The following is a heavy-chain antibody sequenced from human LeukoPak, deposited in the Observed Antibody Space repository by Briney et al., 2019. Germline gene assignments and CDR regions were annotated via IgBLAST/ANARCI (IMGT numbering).Heavy chain of an antibody. CDR3: ARAGGDSSGWPGDY. D-gene: IGHD6-19*01. CDR1: GGSFSGYY. Sequence: SETLSLTCAVYGGSFSGYYWSWIRQPPGKGLEWIGEINHSGSTNYNLSLKSRVTISVDTSKNQFSLKLSSVTAADTAVYYCARAGGDSSGWPGDYWGQGTLVTVSS. J-gene: IGHJ4*02. CDR2: INHSGST. V-gene: IGHV4-34*01.